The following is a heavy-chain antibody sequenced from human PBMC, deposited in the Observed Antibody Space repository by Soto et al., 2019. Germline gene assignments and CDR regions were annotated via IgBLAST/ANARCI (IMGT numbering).Heavy chain of an antibody. J-gene: IGHJ4*02. V-gene: IGHV3-23*01. CDR3: AKVSWLVRSCPDY. Sequence: EVQLLESGGGLVEPGGSLRLSCAASGFTFSSYAMSWVRQAPGKGLEWVSAISGSGGSTYYADSVKGRFTISRDNSKNTLYLQMNSLRAADTAVYYCAKVSWLVRSCPDYWGQGTLVTVSS. CDR2: ISGSGGST. D-gene: IGHD6-19*01. CDR1: GFTFSSYA.